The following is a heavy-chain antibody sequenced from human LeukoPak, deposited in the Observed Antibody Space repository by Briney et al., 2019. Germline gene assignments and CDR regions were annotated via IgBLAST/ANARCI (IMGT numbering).Heavy chain of an antibody. CDR1: GGSFSGYY. D-gene: IGHD3-9*01. CDR3: ARQAYFDWLLREFDY. CDR2: INHSGST. Sequence: SETLSLTCAVYGGSFSGYYWSWIRQPPGKGLEWIGEINHSGSTNYNPSLKSRVTISVDTSKNRFSLKLSSVTAADTAVYYCARQAYFDWLLREFDYWGQGTPVTVSS. V-gene: IGHV4-34*01. J-gene: IGHJ4*02.